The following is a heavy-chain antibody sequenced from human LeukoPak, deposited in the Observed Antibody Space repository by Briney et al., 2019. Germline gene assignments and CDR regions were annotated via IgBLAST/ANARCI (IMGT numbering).Heavy chain of an antibody. CDR2: INPYSGGT. CDR3: ERAMTSAGTGY. J-gene: IGHJ4*02. CDR1: GYSFTDYY. D-gene: IGHD6-13*01. V-gene: IGHV1-2*02. Sequence: ASVKVSCKASGYSFTDYYIHWVRQAPGPGLEWMGRINPYSGGTNYAQKFQGRVTMTSDTSIRTAYMELSSLNSDDTALYYCERAMTSAGTGYWGQGALVTVSS.